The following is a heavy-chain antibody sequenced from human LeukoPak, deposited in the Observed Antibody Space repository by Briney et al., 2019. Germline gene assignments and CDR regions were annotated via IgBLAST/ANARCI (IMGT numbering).Heavy chain of an antibody. J-gene: IGHJ6*02. Sequence: SETLSLTCAVYGGSFSGYYWSWIRQPPGKGLEWIGEINHSGSTNYNPSLKSRVTISVDTSKNQFSLKLSSVTAADTAVYYCARGRGNYYYYCGMDVWGQGTTVTVSS. CDR2: INHSGST. CDR3: ARGRGNYYYYCGMDV. V-gene: IGHV4-34*01. CDR1: GGSFSGYY. D-gene: IGHD1-26*01.